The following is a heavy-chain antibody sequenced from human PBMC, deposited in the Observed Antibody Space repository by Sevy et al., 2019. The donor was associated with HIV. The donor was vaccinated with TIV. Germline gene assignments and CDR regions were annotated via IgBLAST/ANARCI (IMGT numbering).Heavy chain of an antibody. D-gene: IGHD3-22*01. CDR3: AREKTYYYDSSGYSSVAFGI. Sequence: ASVKVSCKASGYTFTGYYMHWVRQAPGQGLEWMGWINPNSGGTNYPQKFQGRVTMTRDTCISTAYMELSRLRSDETAAHYCAREKTYYYDSSGYSSVAFGIWGQGTMVTVSS. CDR2: INPNSGGT. J-gene: IGHJ3*02. CDR1: GYTFTGYY. V-gene: IGHV1-2*02.